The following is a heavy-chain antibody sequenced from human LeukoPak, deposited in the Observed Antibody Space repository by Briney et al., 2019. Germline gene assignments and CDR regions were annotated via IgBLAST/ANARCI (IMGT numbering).Heavy chain of an antibody. D-gene: IGHD3-10*01. V-gene: IGHV4-59*01. Sequence: SETLSLTCTVSGGSISSYYWSWIRQPPGKGLEWIGYIYYSGSTKYNPSLKSRVTISVDTSKNQFSLKLKSVTAADTAVYYCARDRGAAWWYFDLWGRGTLVTVSS. CDR1: GGSISSYY. CDR2: IYYSGST. J-gene: IGHJ2*01. CDR3: ARDRGAAWWYFDL.